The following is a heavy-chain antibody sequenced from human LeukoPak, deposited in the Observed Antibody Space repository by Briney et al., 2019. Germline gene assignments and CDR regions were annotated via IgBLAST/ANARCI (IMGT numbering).Heavy chain of an antibody. Sequence: SETLSLTCTVSGGSISSYYWSWIRQPAGKGLEWIGRIYTSGSTNYNPSLKSRVTISVDTSKNQFSLKLSSVTAADTAVYYCARHSSGRSYNWFDPWGQGTLVTVSS. CDR2: IYTSGST. V-gene: IGHV4-4*07. CDR3: ARHSSGRSYNWFDP. CDR1: GGSISSYY. D-gene: IGHD6-19*01. J-gene: IGHJ5*02.